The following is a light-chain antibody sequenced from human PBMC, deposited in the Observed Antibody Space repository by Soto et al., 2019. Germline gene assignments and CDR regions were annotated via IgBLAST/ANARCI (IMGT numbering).Light chain of an antibody. CDR3: QKYNNAPLT. Sequence: DIQMTQSPSSLSASVGDTVTITCRASQGISNYLAWYQQKPGQVPNLLIYAASTLQSGVPSRFSGSGSGTDCTLTISSLRPEDVATYYCQKYNNAPLTFGQGTKVEI. J-gene: IGKJ1*01. V-gene: IGKV1-27*01. CDR2: AAS. CDR1: QGISNY.